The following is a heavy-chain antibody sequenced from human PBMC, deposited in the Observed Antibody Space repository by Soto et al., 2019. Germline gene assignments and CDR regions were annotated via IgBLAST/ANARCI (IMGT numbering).Heavy chain of an antibody. D-gene: IGHD3-3*01. J-gene: IGHJ6*02. CDR1: GGSISTSDYT. V-gene: IGHV4-30-2*01. CDR3: VRERTIFGVAPGGGVDV. CDR2: VYHSGAT. Sequence: PSETLSLTCAVSGGSISTSDYTWSWIRQPPGRGLERIGSVYHSGATHYMPSLKNRLTMSLDKSKNQFSLDLTSVTAADTAVYYCVRERTIFGVAPGGGVDVWGQGTTVTVSS.